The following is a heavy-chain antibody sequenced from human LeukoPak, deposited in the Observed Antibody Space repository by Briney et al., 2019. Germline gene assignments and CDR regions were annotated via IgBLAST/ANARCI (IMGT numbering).Heavy chain of an antibody. CDR1: GFTFSSYS. CDR2: ISSSSSTI. D-gene: IGHD3-10*01. J-gene: IGHJ4*02. CDR3: AKLGRNYFDY. V-gene: IGHV3-48*04. Sequence: PGGSLRLSCAASGFTFSSYSMNWVRQAPGKGLGWVSYISSSSSTIYYADSVKGRFTISRDNAKNSLYLQMNSLRAEDTAVYYCAKLGRNYFDYWGQGTLVTVSS.